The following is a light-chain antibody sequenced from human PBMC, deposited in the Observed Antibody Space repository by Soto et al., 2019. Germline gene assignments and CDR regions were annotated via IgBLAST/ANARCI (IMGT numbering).Light chain of an antibody. CDR2: GAS. Sequence: EIVLTQSPATLSVSPGGRATLSCRARQNILYNLACYQQIPGQAPRLLVYGASTRATDAPPRFRGSGSGTEFSLTISSLQSEDFATYFCQQYSSWPRTFGQGARGEIK. V-gene: IGKV3-15*01. CDR3: QQYSSWPRT. J-gene: IGKJ1*01. CDR1: QNILYN.